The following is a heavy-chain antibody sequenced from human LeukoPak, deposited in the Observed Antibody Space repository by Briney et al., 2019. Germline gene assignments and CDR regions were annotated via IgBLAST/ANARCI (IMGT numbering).Heavy chain of an antibody. CDR2: ISGDGSIT. CDR3: ASLDY. V-gene: IGHV3-74*01. CDR1: GFTISGYW. J-gene: IGHJ4*02. Sequence: GGSLRLSCAASGFTISGYWMHWVRQAPGKGLVWVSRISGDGSITAYADSVKGRFTISRDNAKNTLYLQMNTLRAEDTAVYYCASLDYWGQGTPVTVSS.